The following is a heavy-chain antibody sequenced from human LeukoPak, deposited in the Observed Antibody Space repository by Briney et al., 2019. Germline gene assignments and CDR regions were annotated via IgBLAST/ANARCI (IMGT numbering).Heavy chain of an antibody. Sequence: SETLSLTCTVSSASISTYYWSWIRQPPGKGLEWIGYIYHSGTSNYNPSLKSRVTMSVDTSKSQFSLSLSSVTSADTAVYYCAKAAKYYFGSVTYYYFDYWGQGILVTVSS. CDR2: IYHSGTS. D-gene: IGHD3-10*01. CDR1: SASISTYY. V-gene: IGHV4-59*01. CDR3: AKAAKYYFGSVTYYYFDY. J-gene: IGHJ4*02.